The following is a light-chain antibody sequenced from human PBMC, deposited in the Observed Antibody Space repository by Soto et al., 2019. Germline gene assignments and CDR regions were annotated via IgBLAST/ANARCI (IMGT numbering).Light chain of an antibody. Sequence: QLVLTQSPSASASLGASVTLTCTLSSGHRNYAIAWHQQQPEAGPRYLLKVNIDGSHNKGDGIPDRCSGSSSGAERYLTISSLQSEDEADYYCQTWGAGIRVFGGGTKLTVL. CDR3: QTWGAGIRV. V-gene: IGLV4-69*01. CDR1: SGHRNYA. CDR2: VNIDGSH. J-gene: IGLJ3*02.